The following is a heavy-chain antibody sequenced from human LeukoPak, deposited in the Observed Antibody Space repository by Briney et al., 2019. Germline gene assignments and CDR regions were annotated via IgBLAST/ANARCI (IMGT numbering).Heavy chain of an antibody. D-gene: IGHD4-23*01. CDR3: ARDLHGGNSFTSDWYFDL. Sequence: TETLSLTCAVSGGSISISSSNWWSWVRQPPGKGLEWIGEIFHSGSTNYNPSLKSRVTISVDKSKNQFSLKLSSLTAADTAVYYCARDLHGGNSFTSDWYFDLWGRGTLVTVSS. J-gene: IGHJ2*01. CDR2: IFHSGST. CDR1: GGSISISSSNW. V-gene: IGHV4-4*02.